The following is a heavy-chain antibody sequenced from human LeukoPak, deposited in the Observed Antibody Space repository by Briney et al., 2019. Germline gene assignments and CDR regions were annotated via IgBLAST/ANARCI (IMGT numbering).Heavy chain of an antibody. CDR2: INPNSGGT. CDR3: ARACSGGSCYFSGAFDI. CDR1: GYTFTGYY. V-gene: IGHV1-2*02. J-gene: IGHJ3*02. D-gene: IGHD2-15*01. Sequence: ASVKVSCKASGYTFTGYYMHWVRQAPGQGLEWMGWINPNSGGTNYAQEFQGRVTMTRDTSISTAYMELSRLRSDDTAVYYCARACSGGSCYFSGAFDIWGQGTMVTVSS.